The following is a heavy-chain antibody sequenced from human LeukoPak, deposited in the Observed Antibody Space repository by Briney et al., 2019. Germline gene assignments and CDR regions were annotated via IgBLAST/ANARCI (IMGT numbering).Heavy chain of an antibody. CDR2: MNPISGNT. Sequence: ASVKVSCKASGYTFTSYDINWVRQATGQGLEWMGWMNPISGNTGHAQKFQGRVTMTTDTSTSTAYMELRSLRSDDTALYYCASSDGQPPRFDSSYDVFDYWGQGTLVTVSS. V-gene: IGHV1-8*01. CDR1: GYTFTSYD. CDR3: ASSDGQPPRFDSSYDVFDY. D-gene: IGHD5-12*01. J-gene: IGHJ4*02.